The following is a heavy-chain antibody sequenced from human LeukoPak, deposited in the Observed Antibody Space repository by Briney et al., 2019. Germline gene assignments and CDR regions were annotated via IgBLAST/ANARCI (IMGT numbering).Heavy chain of an antibody. CDR2: ISAQHGQT. V-gene: IGHV1-18*01. CDR3: ARAGVVVAATKIDY. CDR1: GYSENFYG. D-gene: IGHD2-15*01. J-gene: IGHJ4*02. Sequence: GASVKVSCKTSGYSENFYGITWVRQVAGQGLEWMGWISAQHGQTEYAPNSQDRVTMTTDTYTNTAYMELRSLRSDDTAVYYCARAGVVVAATKIDYWGQGTLVTVSS.